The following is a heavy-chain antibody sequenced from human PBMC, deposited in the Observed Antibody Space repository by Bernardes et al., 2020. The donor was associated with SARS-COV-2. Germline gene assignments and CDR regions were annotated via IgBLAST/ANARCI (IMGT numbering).Heavy chain of an antibody. J-gene: IGHJ6*02. V-gene: IGHV4-59*01. Sequence: SETLSLTCTVSGGSISSYYWSWIRQPPGKGLEWIGYIYYSGSTNYNPSLKSRVTISVDTSKNQFSLKLSSVTAADTAVYYCARVSEYSSSWYKQHGMDVWGQGTTVTVSS. CDR1: GGSISSYY. D-gene: IGHD6-13*01. CDR3: ARVSEYSSSWYKQHGMDV. CDR2: IYYSGST.